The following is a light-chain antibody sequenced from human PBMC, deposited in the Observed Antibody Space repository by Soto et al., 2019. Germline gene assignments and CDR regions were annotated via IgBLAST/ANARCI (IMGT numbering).Light chain of an antibody. J-gene: IGLJ1*01. Sequence: QSALTQPASVSGSPGQSSTISCTGTTSDVGNSNLVSWYQQYPGKAPKLVIFGVSERPSGVPDRFSGSKSGNTASLTVSGLQAADEADYFCKSYAGSNTYVFGSGTKLTVL. CDR3: KSYAGSNTYV. V-gene: IGLV2-14*02. CDR1: TSDVGNSNL. CDR2: GVS.